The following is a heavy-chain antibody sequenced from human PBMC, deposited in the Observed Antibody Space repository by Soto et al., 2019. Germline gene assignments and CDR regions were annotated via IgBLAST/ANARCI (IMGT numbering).Heavy chain of an antibody. Sequence: SETLSLTCTVSGGSVSSGSYYWSWIRQPPGKGLEWIGYIYYSGSTNYNPSLKSRVTISVDTSKNQFSLKLSSVTAADTAVYYCARDPVSSLDAFDIWGQGTMVTVSS. D-gene: IGHD3-16*01. CDR3: ARDPVSSLDAFDI. CDR2: IYYSGST. J-gene: IGHJ3*02. CDR1: GGSVSSGSYY. V-gene: IGHV4-61*01.